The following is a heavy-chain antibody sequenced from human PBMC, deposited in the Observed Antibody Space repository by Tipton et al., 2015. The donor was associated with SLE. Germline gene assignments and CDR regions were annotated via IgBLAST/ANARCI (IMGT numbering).Heavy chain of an antibody. CDR2: VSGSGST. CDR1: GFTFSSYA. CDR3: AKFLQQPWVFDY. Sequence: VQLVQSGGGLVQPGGSLRLSCAAFGFTFSSYAMSWVRQTPGKGLEWVSVVSGSGSTYYADSVKGRFTISRDNSKNTLYLQMNSLRAEDTAVYYCAKFLQQPWVFDYWGQGTLVTVSS. D-gene: IGHD6-13*01. V-gene: IGHV3-23*04. J-gene: IGHJ4*01.